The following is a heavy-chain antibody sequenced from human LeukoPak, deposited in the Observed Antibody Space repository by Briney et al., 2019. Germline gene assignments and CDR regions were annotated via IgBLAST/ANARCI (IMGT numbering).Heavy chain of an antibody. CDR3: ARDFAREFTIDY. V-gene: IGHV3-48*01. Sequence: HPGGSLRLSCAASGFTFSNYNMNWVRQPPGKGLQWVSYISSSSNIIYHADSVKGRFTISRDNAKNSLFLQMNSLRAEDTAVYYCARDFAREFTIDYWGQGTLVTVSS. CDR2: ISSSSNII. CDR1: GFTFSNYN. J-gene: IGHJ4*02. D-gene: IGHD3-10*01.